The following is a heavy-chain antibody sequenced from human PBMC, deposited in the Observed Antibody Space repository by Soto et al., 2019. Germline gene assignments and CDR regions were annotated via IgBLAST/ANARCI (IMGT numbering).Heavy chain of an antibody. CDR3: GRGNVITFGEIIDPSGFDY. J-gene: IGHJ4*02. V-gene: IGHV5-51*01. CDR2: IYPGDSDS. Sequence: PGESLKISCQGSGYNFPIYWIAWVRQMPGKGLEWMGIIYPGDSDSRYSPSFQGQVTLSADNSIRTAYLQWRRLKASDSALYYCGRGNVITFGEIIDPSGFDYWGQGTLVTVSS. CDR1: GYNFPIYW. D-gene: IGHD3-16*02.